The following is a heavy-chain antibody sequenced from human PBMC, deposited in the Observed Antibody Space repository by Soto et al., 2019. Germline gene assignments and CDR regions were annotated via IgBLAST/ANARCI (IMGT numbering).Heavy chain of an antibody. J-gene: IGHJ5*02. CDR2: INVYNGNT. CDR1: GYTFTNYG. CDR3: ARGVGSGSYYNQYNWFDP. D-gene: IGHD3-10*01. Sequence: ASVKVSCKASGYTFTNYGISRVLQAPGQGLEWMGWINVYNGNTKYAQKVQGRVTMTTDTSTSTAYMELRSLRSDDTAVYYCARGVGSGSYYNQYNWFDPWGQGTLVTVSS. V-gene: IGHV1-18*01.